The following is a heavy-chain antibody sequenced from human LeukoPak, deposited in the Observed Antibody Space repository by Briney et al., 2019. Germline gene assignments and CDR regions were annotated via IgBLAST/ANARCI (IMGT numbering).Heavy chain of an antibody. D-gene: IGHD4-17*01. CDR3: AKDIYGDYGGLDY. CDR2: IINSGGST. Sequence: GGSLRLSCAASGFTFSNYAMNRVRQAPGKGLEWVSTIINSGGSTYYADSVKGRFTISRDSSKNTLYLQMNSLRDEDTAVYYCAKDIYGDYGGLDYWGQGTLVTVSS. V-gene: IGHV3-23*01. CDR1: GFTFSNYA. J-gene: IGHJ4*02.